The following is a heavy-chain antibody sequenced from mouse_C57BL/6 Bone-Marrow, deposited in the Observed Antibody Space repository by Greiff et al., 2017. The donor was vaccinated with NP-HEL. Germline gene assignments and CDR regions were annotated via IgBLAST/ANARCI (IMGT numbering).Heavy chain of an antibody. CDR3: TSYGSDYAMDD. V-gene: IGHV14-4*01. Sequence: EVQLQQSGAELVRPGASVKLSCTASGFNIKDDYMHWVKQRPEQGLEWIGWIDPENGDTEYASQFQGKATITADTSSNTAYLQLSSLTSEDTAVYYCTSYGSDYAMDDWGQGTSVTVSS. CDR1: GFNIKDDY. CDR2: IDPENGDT. J-gene: IGHJ4*01. D-gene: IGHD1-1*01.